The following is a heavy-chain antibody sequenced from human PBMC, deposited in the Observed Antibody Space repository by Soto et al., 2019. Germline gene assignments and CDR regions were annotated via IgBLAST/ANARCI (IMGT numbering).Heavy chain of an antibody. J-gene: IGHJ4*02. V-gene: IGHV4-39*01. CDR1: GGSISSSSYY. Sequence: SETLSLTCTVSGGSISSSSYYWGWIRQPPGKGLEWIGSIYYSGSTYYNPSLKSRVTISVDTSKNQFSLKLSSVTAADTAVYYCARTHCSSTSCPRRFDYWGQGTLVTVSS. CDR2: IYYSGST. D-gene: IGHD2-2*01. CDR3: ARTHCSSTSCPRRFDY.